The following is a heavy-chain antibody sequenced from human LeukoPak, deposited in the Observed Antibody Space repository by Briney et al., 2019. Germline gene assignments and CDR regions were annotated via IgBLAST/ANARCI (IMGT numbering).Heavy chain of an antibody. D-gene: IGHD3-9*01. V-gene: IGHV3-64*01. CDR1: GFTFSSYA. CDR3: ARDPSYFPLDGMDV. CDR2: ISSNGGST. Sequence: GGSLRLSCAASGFTFSSYAIHWVRQAPGKGLEYVSAISSNGGSTYYANSVKGRFTISRDNTKNTLYLQMGSLRAEDMAVYYCARDPSYFPLDGMDVWGQGTTVTVSS. J-gene: IGHJ6*02.